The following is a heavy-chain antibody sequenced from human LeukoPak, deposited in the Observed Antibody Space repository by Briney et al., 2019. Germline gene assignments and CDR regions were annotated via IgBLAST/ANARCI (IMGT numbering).Heavy chain of an antibody. J-gene: IGHJ4*02. CDR2: ISYDGNNK. CDR3: AKGAVDCGGDCYPPQPYFDY. Sequence: QSGRSLRLSCAASGLTFGNCGMRWVRQAPGKGLGWVAVISYDGNNKYYADSVKGRFTIARDNSKNTLYLQMNSLRAEDTAVYYCAKGAVDCGGDCYPPQPYFDYWGQGTLVTVSS. V-gene: IGHV3-30*18. D-gene: IGHD2-21*02. CDR1: GLTFGNCG.